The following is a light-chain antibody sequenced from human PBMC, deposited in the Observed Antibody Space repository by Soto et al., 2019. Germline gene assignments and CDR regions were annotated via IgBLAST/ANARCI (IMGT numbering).Light chain of an antibody. J-gene: IGLJ3*02. CDR3: SSYAASNNFYFV. V-gene: IGLV2-8*01. Sequence: QSVLTQPPSASGSPGQSVTISCTGTSSDVGGYNYVSWYQQYPGRAPKLMIYEVTKRPSGVPDRFSGSKSGNTAYLTVSGIHAEDEADYYCSSYAASNNFYFVFGGGTKLTVL. CDR2: EVT. CDR1: SSDVGGYNY.